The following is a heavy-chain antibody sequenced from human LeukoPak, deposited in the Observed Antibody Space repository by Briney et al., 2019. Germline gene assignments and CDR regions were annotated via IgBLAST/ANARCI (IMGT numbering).Heavy chain of an antibody. V-gene: IGHV4-59*08. D-gene: IGHD6-6*01. J-gene: IGHJ3*02. CDR1: GGSISSYY. CDR3: AKLVRGAFDI. Sequence: PSETLSLTCTVSGGSISSYYWSWIRQPPVKGLEWIGYIYYSGSTNYNPSLKSRVTISVDTSKNQFSLKLSSVTAADTAVYYCAKLVRGAFDIWGQGTMVTVSS. CDR2: IYYSGST.